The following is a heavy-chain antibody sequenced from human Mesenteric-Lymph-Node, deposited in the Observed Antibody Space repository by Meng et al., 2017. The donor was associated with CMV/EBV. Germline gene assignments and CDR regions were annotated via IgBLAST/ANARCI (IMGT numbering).Heavy chain of an antibody. CDR2: IHYSGST. Sequence: SETLSLTCTVSGGSISSGDYYWSWIRQPPGKGLEWIGYIHYSGSTYYNPSLKSRVTISVDTSKNQFSLKLSSVTAADTAVYYCARDPGTTVTSMGFDPWGQGTLVTVSS. D-gene: IGHD4-11*01. V-gene: IGHV4-30-4*08. CDR1: GGSISSGDYY. J-gene: IGHJ5*02. CDR3: ARDPGTTVTSMGFDP.